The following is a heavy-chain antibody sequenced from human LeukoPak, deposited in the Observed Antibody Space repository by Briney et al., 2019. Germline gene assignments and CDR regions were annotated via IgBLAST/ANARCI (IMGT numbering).Heavy chain of an antibody. V-gene: IGHV3-30-3*01. CDR1: GFTFSSYA. CDR3: ARAHDVLRYFDWFGYYGMDV. CDR2: ISYDGSNK. J-gene: IGHJ6*02. D-gene: IGHD3-9*01. Sequence: RSLRLSCAASGFTFSSYAMHWVRQAPGKGLEWVAVISYDGSNKYYADSVKGRFTISRDNSKNMLYLQMNSLRAEDTAVYYCARAHDVLRYFDWFGYYGMDVWGQGTTVTVSS.